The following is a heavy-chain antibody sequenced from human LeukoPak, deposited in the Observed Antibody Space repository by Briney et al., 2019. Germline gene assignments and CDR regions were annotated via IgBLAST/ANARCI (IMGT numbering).Heavy chain of an antibody. D-gene: IGHD6-13*01. CDR3: ARTAAGQYYFDY. J-gene: IGHJ4*02. V-gene: IGHV1-18*01. CDR2: ISAYNGNT. Sequence: ASVKVSCTASGYTFTSYGISWVRQAPGQGLEWMGWISAYNGNTNYAQKLQGRVTMTTDTSTSTAYMELRSLRSDDTAVYYCARTAAGQYYFDYWGRGTLVTVSS. CDR1: GYTFTSYG.